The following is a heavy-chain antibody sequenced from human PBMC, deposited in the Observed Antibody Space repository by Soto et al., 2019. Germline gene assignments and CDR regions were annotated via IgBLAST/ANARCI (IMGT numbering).Heavy chain of an antibody. D-gene: IGHD2-2*01. CDR3: AKQSSTSYYYHYDMVV. Sequence: PGGSLRLSCAGSRFTFSSYAMHWVRQAPGKGLEWVSVISPDGSDTFYAESVKGRFTISRDNTKNSLLLQMSSLTTEDTAFYYCAKQSSTSYYYHYDMVVWGQGTTVTVSS. V-gene: IGHV3-30*18. J-gene: IGHJ6*02. CDR2: ISPDGSDT. CDR1: RFTFSSYA.